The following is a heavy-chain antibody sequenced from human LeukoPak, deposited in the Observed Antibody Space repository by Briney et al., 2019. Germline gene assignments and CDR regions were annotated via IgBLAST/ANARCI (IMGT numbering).Heavy chain of an antibody. CDR3: ARPVGDY. CDR2: IYYSGST. CDR1: GGSISTSAYY. Sequence: SETLSLTCIVSGGSISTSAYYWGWIRQPPGKGLEWIGSIYYSGSTYYNPSLKSRVTISVDTSKNQFSLKLSSVTAADTAVYYCARPVGDYWGQGTLVTVSS. D-gene: IGHD3-16*01. J-gene: IGHJ4*02. V-gene: IGHV4-39*01.